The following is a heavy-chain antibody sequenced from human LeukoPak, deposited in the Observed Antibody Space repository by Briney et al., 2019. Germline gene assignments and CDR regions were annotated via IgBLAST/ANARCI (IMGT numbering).Heavy chain of an antibody. D-gene: IGHD5-24*01. CDR1: GGSISSGDYY. Sequence: SQTLSLTCTASGGSISSGDYYWSWIRQPAWKGLEWFGRIYTNGRTKYNPSLNSRVSLSVDTSKNQLSLRLASVTAADTAVFYCVRDKRGWLQAKNYYYYVDVWGKGTTVTVSS. J-gene: IGHJ6*03. CDR2: IYTNGRT. CDR3: VRDKRGWLQAKNYYYYVDV. V-gene: IGHV4-61*02.